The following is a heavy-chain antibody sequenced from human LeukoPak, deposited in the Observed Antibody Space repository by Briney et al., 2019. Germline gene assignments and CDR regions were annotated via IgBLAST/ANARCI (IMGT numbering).Heavy chain of an antibody. D-gene: IGHD3-22*01. J-gene: IGHJ3*02. Sequence: PGGSLRLSCAVSGFTFSNHGMHWVRQAPGKGLEWVAVISYDGSNKYYADCVKGRVTISRDNSKNTLYLQMNSLRAEDTAFYYCANVSYYDSSGYPLLAFDIWGQGTMVTVSS. CDR1: GFTFSNHG. V-gene: IGHV3-30*18. CDR2: ISYDGSNK. CDR3: ANVSYYDSSGYPLLAFDI.